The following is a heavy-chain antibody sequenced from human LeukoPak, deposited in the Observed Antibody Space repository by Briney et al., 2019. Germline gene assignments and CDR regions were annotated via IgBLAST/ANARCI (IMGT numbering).Heavy chain of an antibody. J-gene: IGHJ4*02. Sequence: GGSLRLSCTGSGFRFCDYGINWVRQAPGRGLEWVGHSRSQVNGGPAEYAASVEGRFSMYRDDSTGFAYLQMNSLKTEDTAVYLCTRAFDDYVLDFWGQGTLVTVSS. CDR1: GFRFCDYG. CDR3: TRAFDDYVLDF. CDR2: SRSQVNGGPA. V-gene: IGHV3-49*04. D-gene: IGHD3-16*01.